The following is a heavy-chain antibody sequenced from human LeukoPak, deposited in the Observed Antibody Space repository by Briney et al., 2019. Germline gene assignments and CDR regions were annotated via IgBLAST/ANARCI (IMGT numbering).Heavy chain of an antibody. CDR1: GYTFTIYG. V-gene: IGHV1-18*01. J-gene: IGHJ4*02. D-gene: IGHD5-18*01. Sequence: ASVKVSCKTSGYTFTIYGINWVRQAPGQGLEWMGWISGYNGNTNYAQRLQGRVTMTTDTSTSTAYMELRSLRSDDTAVYYCARGSRQDTYGRELDSWGQGTLVTLSS. CDR2: ISGYNGNT. CDR3: ARGSRQDTYGRELDS.